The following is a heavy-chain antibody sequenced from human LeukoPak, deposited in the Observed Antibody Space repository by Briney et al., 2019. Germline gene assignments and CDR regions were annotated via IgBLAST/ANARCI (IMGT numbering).Heavy chain of an antibody. CDR1: GFTFSSYA. J-gene: IGHJ4*02. CDR3: ANLRSDGYNYAY. Sequence: GGSLRLSCAASGFTFSSYAMHWVRQAPGKGLEWVAVISYDGSNKYYADSVKGRFTISRDNSKNTLYLQMNSLRAEDTAVYYCANLRSDGYNYAYWGQGTTVTVSS. D-gene: IGHD5-24*01. CDR2: ISYDGSNK. V-gene: IGHV3-30-3*01.